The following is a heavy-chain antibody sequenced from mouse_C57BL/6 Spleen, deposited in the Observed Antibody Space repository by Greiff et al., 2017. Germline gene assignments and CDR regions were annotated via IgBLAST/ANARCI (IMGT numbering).Heavy chain of an antibody. V-gene: IGHV1-42*01. CDR1: GYSFTGYY. CDR3: AKDGYFDG. J-gene: IGHJ1*03. Sequence: VQLQQSGPELVKPGASVKLSCKASGYSFTGYYMHWVKQSPEKSLEWIGEINPSTGGTTYNQKFKDKATLTVDKSSSTAYMQLTSLTSEDSAVYYCAKDGYFDGWGTGTTVTVSS. CDR2: INPSTGGT.